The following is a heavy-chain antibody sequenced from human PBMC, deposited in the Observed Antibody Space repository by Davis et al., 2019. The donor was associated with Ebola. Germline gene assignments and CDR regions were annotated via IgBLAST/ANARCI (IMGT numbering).Heavy chain of an antibody. Sequence: PGGSLRLSCAASGFTFSSYVMSWVRQAPGKGLEWVATISGSGSTTDYAHSVRGRFTISRDNSENTLYLQMNSLTADDTAVYYCARAVFHEVLDYWGQGTPVTVSS. V-gene: IGHV3-23*01. CDR1: GFTFSSYV. CDR2: ISGSGSTT. J-gene: IGHJ4*02. CDR3: ARAVFHEVLDY. D-gene: IGHD3-3*01.